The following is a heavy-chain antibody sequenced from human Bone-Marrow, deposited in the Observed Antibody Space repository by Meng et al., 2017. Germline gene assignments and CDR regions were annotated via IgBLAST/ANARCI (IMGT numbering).Heavy chain of an antibody. D-gene: IGHD4-23*01. CDR1: GSSIGSSYW. J-gene: IGHJ4*02. CDR3: ARGVASPIFSTVVTPAFDY. CDR2: IYHDGST. Sequence: VPVQAQGPVSVTPPGPLVSTEPVSGSSIGSSYWWSWVRQPRSKGLEWIGEIYHDGSTNYTQSLKSRVTISVDKSKNQFSLKLSSVTAADTAVYYCARGVASPIFSTVVTPAFDYWGQGNLVTVSS. V-gene: IGHV4-4*03.